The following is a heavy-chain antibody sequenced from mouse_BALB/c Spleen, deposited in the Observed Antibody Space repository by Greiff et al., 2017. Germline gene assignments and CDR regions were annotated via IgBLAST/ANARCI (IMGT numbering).Heavy chain of an antibody. J-gene: IGHJ4*01. D-gene: IGHD2-1*01. CDR1: GYTFTNYW. CDR3: ARSGGNYLYAMDY. Sequence: QVQLQQSGAELVRPGTSVKISCKASGYTFTNYWLGWVKQRPGHGLEWIGDIYPGGGYTNYNEKFKGKATLTADTSSSTAYMQLSSLTSEDSAVYFCARSGGNYLYAMDYWGQGTSVTVSS. V-gene: IGHV1-63*02. CDR2: IYPGGGYT.